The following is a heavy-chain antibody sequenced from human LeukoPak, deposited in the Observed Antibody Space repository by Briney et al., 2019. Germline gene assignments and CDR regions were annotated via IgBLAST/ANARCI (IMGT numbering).Heavy chain of an antibody. CDR1: GFTFSSYW. J-gene: IGHJ4*02. CDR3: AKEGTYYGFDY. V-gene: IGHV3-74*01. D-gene: IGHD1-26*01. CDR2: INNDGSST. Sequence: LPGGSLRLSCAASGFTFSSYWMHWVRQAPGKGLVWVSRINNDGSSTSYADSVKGRFTISRDNSKNTLYLQMNSLRAEDTAVYYCAKEGTYYGFDYWGQGTLVTVSS.